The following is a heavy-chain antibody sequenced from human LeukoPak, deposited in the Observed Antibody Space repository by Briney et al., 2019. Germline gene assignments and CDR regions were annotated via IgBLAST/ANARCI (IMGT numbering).Heavy chain of an antibody. V-gene: IGHV3-23*01. J-gene: IGHJ4*02. D-gene: IGHD3-3*01. CDR3: AKDYGLPYY. CDR1: GFPFSRYD. Sequence: GGSLRLSCAVSGFPFSRYDMSGDGQARGKGREWVSGISGIARSTYYADSVKGRFTISRDNSKSTLYLQMNSLRAEDTAVYYCAKDYGLPYYWGQGTLVTVAS. CDR2: ISGIARST.